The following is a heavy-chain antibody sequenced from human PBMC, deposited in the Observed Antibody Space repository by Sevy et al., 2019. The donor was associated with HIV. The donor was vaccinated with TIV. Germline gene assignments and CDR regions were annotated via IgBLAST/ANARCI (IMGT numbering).Heavy chain of an antibody. D-gene: IGHD6-19*01. V-gene: IGHV3-21*01. CDR1: GFTFSSYS. Sequence: GGSLRLSCAASGFTFSSYSMNWVRQAPGKGLEWVSSISSSSSYIYYADSVKGRFTISRDNAKNSLYLQMNSLRAEDTAVYYCARERRAVAATGYFDYWGLGTLVTVSS. CDR3: ARERRAVAATGYFDY. J-gene: IGHJ4*02. CDR2: ISSSSSYI.